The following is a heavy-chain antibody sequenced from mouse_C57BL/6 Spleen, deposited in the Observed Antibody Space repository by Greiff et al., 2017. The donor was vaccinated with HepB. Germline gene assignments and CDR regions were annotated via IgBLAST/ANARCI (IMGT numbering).Heavy chain of an antibody. V-gene: IGHV1-82*01. CDR1: GYAFSSSW. CDR2: IYPGDGDT. J-gene: IGHJ4*01. CDR3: ERREYDGYYVKGAMDY. D-gene: IGHD2-3*01. Sequence: VQLQESGPELVKPGASVKISCKASGYAFSSSWMNWVKQRPGKGLEWIGRIYPGDGDTNYNGKFKGKATMTADKSSSTAYMQLSSLTSEDSAVYFCERREYDGYYVKGAMDYWGQGTSVTVSS.